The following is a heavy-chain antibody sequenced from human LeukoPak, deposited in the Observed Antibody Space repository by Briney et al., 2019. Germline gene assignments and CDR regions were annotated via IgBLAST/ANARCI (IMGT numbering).Heavy chain of an antibody. Sequence: PSETLSLTCTVSGGSISSYYWSWIRQPPGKGLEWIGYIYYSGSTNYNPSLKSRVTISVDTSKNQSSLKLSSVTAADTAVYYCARVRTGHNWFDPWGQGTLVTVSS. CDR3: ARVRTGHNWFDP. J-gene: IGHJ5*02. D-gene: IGHD3/OR15-3a*01. CDR1: GGSISSYY. V-gene: IGHV4-59*01. CDR2: IYYSGST.